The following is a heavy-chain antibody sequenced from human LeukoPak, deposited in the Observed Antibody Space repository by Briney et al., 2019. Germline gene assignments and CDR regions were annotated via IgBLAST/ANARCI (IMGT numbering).Heavy chain of an antibody. CDR2: IYYSGST. J-gene: IGHJ5*02. Sequence: PSQTLSLTCTVSGGSISSGGYYWSWIRQHPGKGLEWIGYIYYSGSTYYNPSLKSRVTISVDTSKNQFSLKLSSVTAADTAVYYCARDGSRSYDIPNYFDPWGQGILVTVSS. V-gene: IGHV4-31*03. CDR3: ARDGSRSYDIPNYFDP. CDR1: GGSISSGGYY. D-gene: IGHD3-9*01.